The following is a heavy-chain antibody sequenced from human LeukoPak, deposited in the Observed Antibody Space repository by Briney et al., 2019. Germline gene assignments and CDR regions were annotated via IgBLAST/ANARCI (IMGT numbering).Heavy chain of an antibody. CDR3: ARVYGYYDSSGYTFDP. V-gene: IGHV5-51*01. CDR1: GYSFTSYW. Sequence: GESLQISCKGSGYSFTSYWIGWVRQMPGKGLEWMGIIYPGDSDTRYSPSFQGQVTISADKSISTAYLQWSSLKASDTAMYYCARVYGYYDSSGYTFDPWGQGTLVTVSS. CDR2: IYPGDSDT. D-gene: IGHD3-22*01. J-gene: IGHJ5*02.